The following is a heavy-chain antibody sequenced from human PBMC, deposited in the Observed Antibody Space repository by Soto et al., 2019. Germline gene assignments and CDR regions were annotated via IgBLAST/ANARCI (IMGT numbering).Heavy chain of an antibody. D-gene: IGHD3-22*01. CDR3: ARDRADYYDSSGKYDYYYYYCGMDV. Sequence: GPSVKVSCKASGGTFSSYAISWVRQAPGRGLEWMGGIIPIFGTANYAQKFQGRVTITADESTSTAYMELSSLRSEDTAVYYCARDRADYYDSSGKYDYYYYYCGMDVWGQGTTVTVSS. CDR2: IIPIFGTA. V-gene: IGHV1-69*13. CDR1: GGTFSSYA. J-gene: IGHJ6*02.